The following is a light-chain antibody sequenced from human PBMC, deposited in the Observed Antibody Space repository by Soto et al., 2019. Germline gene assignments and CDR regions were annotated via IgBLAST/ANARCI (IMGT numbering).Light chain of an antibody. CDR1: SSDVGYYNY. CDR2: EVS. CDR3: SSYAPGNFVL. J-gene: IGLJ2*01. V-gene: IGLV2-8*01. Sequence: QSVLTQPPSASGSPGQSVTISCTGTSSDVGYYNYVSWYQQHPGKAPKVMISEVSKRPSGVPARFSGSKSGNTASLTVSGLQAEDEAHYYCSSYAPGNFVLFGGGTKVTVL.